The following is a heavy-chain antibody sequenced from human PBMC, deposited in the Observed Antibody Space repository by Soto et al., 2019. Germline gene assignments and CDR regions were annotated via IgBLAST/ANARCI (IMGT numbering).Heavy chain of an antibody. D-gene: IGHD2-15*01. Sequence: PGGSLRLSCAASGFTFSSYSMIWVRQAPGKGLEWVSAISRSSDNILYADSVKGRFTISRDNSKNTLYLQMNSLRAEDTAVYYCAHCSGGSCYSDGFDIWGQGTMVTV. V-gene: IGHV3-23*01. CDR1: GFTFSSYS. CDR2: ISRSSDNI. J-gene: IGHJ3*02. CDR3: AHCSGGSCYSDGFDI.